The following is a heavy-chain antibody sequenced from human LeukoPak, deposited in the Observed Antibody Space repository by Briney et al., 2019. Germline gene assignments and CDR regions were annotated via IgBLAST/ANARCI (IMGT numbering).Heavy chain of an antibody. Sequence: PGGSLRLSCAASGFIFRSYDMHWVRQAPGKGLEWVSCISSRSSYIYYADAVKGRFTISRDNAKNSMYLQMNSLRAEDTAVYYCVRDITADYYDSSGYPPTSYWGQGTLVTVSS. J-gene: IGHJ4*02. V-gene: IGHV3-21*06. CDR3: VRDITADYYDSSGYPPTSY. CDR1: GFIFRSYD. D-gene: IGHD3-22*01. CDR2: ISSRSSYI.